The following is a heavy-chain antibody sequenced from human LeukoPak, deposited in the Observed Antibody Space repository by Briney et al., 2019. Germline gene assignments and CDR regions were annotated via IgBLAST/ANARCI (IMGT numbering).Heavy chain of an antibody. CDR3: AKPITISGATDGFDI. CDR1: GFAFNTYW. D-gene: IGHD3-3*01. CDR2: IKQDGSEK. J-gene: IGHJ3*02. Sequence: SGGSLRLSCTASGFAFNTYWMNWVRQAPGKGLEWVANIKQDGSEKYCVDSVKGRFTISRDNAKNSLYLQMNSLRAEDTAVYYCAKPITISGATDGFDIWGQGAKVTVSS. V-gene: IGHV3-7*01.